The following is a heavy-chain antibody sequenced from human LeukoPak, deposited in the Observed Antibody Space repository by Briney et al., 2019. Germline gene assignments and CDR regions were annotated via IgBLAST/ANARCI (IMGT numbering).Heavy chain of an antibody. V-gene: IGHV3-30*02. CDR3: AKGARGVIVVVGLDY. J-gene: IGHJ4*02. Sequence: GGSLRLSCAASGFTFSSYGMHWVRQAPGKGLEWVAFIRYDGSNKYYADSVKGRFTISRDNSKNTLYLQMNSLRAEDTAVYYCAKGARGVIVVVGLDYWGQGTLVTVSS. CDR1: GFTFSSYG. D-gene: IGHD3-22*01. CDR2: IRYDGSNK.